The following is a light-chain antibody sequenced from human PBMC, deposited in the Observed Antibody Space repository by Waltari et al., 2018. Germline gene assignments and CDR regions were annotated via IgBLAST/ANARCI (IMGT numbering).Light chain of an antibody. CDR1: TSDVGTYNY. Sequence: QPALTQPPSASGSPGQSATTSCTGTTSDVGTYNYVSWYQQRPGEVPKLIIYDVNKRPSGGPDRFSGSKSGNTASLTVSGLQAEDEGDYYCTSYVGSSDFVMFGGGTKLTVL. CDR2: DVN. V-gene: IGLV2-8*01. J-gene: IGLJ3*02. CDR3: TSYVGSSDFVM.